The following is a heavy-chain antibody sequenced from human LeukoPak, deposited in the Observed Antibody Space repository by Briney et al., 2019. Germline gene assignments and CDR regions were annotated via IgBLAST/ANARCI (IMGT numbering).Heavy chain of an antibody. Sequence: RPSETLSLTCTVSGGSISSYYWSWIRQPPGKGLEWIGYIYYSGSTNYNPSLKSRVTISVGTSKNQFSLKLSSVTAADTAVYYCARDSTMVRGAIGLDYWGQGTLVTVSS. V-gene: IGHV4-59*01. D-gene: IGHD3-10*01. J-gene: IGHJ4*02. CDR2: IYYSGST. CDR1: GGSISSYY. CDR3: ARDSTMVRGAIGLDY.